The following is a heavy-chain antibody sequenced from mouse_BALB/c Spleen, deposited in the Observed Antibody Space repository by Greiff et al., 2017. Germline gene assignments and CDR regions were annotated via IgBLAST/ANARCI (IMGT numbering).Heavy chain of an antibody. CDR2: IDPENGDT. D-gene: IGHD1-1*01. J-gene: IGHJ3*01. Sequence: EVQLHQSGAELVRSGASVKLSCTASGFNIKDYYMHWVKQRPEQGLEWIGWIDPENGDTEYAPKFQGKATMTADTSSNTAYLQLSSLTSEDTAVYYCTSYYYGRVAWFAYWGQGTLVTVSA. CDR3: TSYYYGRVAWFAY. V-gene: IGHV14-4*02. CDR1: GFNIKDYY.